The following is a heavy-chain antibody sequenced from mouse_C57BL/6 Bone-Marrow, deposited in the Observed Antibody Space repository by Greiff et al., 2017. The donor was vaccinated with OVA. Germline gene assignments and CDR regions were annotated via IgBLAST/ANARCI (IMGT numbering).Heavy chain of an antibody. Sequence: DVMLVESGGDLVKPGGSLKLSCAASGFTFSSYGMSWVRQTPDKRLEWVATISSGGSYTYYPDSVKGRFTISRYNAKNTLYLQMSSLKSEDTAMYYCARPALSSAYAMDYWGQGTSVTVSS. CDR2: ISSGGSYT. CDR1: GFTFSSYG. J-gene: IGHJ4*01. CDR3: ARPALSSAYAMDY. V-gene: IGHV5-6*02. D-gene: IGHD1-1*01.